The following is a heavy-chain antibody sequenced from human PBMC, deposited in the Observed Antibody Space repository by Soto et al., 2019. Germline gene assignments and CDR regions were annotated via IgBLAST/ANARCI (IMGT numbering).Heavy chain of an antibody. CDR1: GYTFTIYA. CDR3: ASTRRDGYNNYYYYYGMDV. J-gene: IGHJ6*02. Sequence: ASVKVSCKASGYTFTIYAIHWVRLAPGQRLEWMGWINAGNGNTKYSQKFQGRVTITRDTSASTAYMELSSLRSEDTAVYYCASTRRDGYNNYYYYYGMDVWGQGTTVTVSS. D-gene: IGHD5-12*01. V-gene: IGHV1-3*01. CDR2: INAGNGNT.